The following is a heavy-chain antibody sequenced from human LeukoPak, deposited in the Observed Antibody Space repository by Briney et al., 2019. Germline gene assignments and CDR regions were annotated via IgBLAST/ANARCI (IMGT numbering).Heavy chain of an antibody. D-gene: IGHD6-6*01. Sequence: SETLSLTGTVSGGSISNYYWSWIRQPPGKGLEWIGYVYYTGSTSYNPSLKSRVTISGDTSKNQFSLKLSSVTAADTAVYYCTRRGGSSSSDWFDPWGQGTLVIVSS. J-gene: IGHJ5*02. CDR2: VYYTGST. CDR1: GGSISNYY. V-gene: IGHV4-59*08. CDR3: TRRGGSSSSDWFDP.